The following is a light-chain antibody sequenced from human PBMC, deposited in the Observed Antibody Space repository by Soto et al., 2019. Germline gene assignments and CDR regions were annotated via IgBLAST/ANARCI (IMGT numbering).Light chain of an antibody. CDR1: QSVFSS. V-gene: IGKV3-15*01. CDR2: GSA. CDR3: QQYGSSPPYT. Sequence: EIVMTQSPATLSVSPGERATLSCRASQSVFSSLAWFQQRPGQAPRLLIYGSATRATGIPARFSGSGSGTEFTLTISRLEPEDFAVYYCQQYGSSPPYTFGQGTKVDIK. J-gene: IGKJ2*01.